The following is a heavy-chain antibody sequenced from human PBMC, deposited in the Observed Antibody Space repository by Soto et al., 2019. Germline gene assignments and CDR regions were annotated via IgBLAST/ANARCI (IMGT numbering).Heavy chain of an antibody. D-gene: IGHD6-19*01. CDR1: GFTFSSYA. V-gene: IGHV3-30-3*01. Sequence: QVQLVESGGGVVQPGRSLRLSCAASGFTFSSYAMHWVRQAPGKGLEWVAVISYDGSNKYYADSVKGRFTISRDNSKNTLYLQMNSLRAEDTAVYYCAREPSSGWSRHYYGMDVWGQGTTVTVSS. CDR3: AREPSSGWSRHYYGMDV. CDR2: ISYDGSNK. J-gene: IGHJ6*02.